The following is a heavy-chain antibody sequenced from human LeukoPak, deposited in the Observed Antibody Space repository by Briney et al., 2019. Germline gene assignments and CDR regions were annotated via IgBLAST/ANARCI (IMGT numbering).Heavy chain of an antibody. CDR1: ARCVNIYY. J-gene: IGHJ6*03. V-gene: IGHV4-59*02. D-gene: IGHD1/OR15-1a*01. CDR3: AKEPIQQDFHCYMDV. CDR2: IYHSGST. Sequence: SDTQSLTCTVSARCVNIYYWTWIRQPPGKVLECIGYIYHSGSTKDNPRLKSRVNISIDSSQMQMSLNRNYVTAAYTAVYYCAKEPIQQDFHCYMDVWGEGTTVTVAS.